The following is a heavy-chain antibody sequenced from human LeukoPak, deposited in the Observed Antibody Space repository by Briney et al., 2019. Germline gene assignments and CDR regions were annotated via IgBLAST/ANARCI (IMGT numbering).Heavy chain of an antibody. J-gene: IGHJ4*02. CDR3: ARGDYYDTPRD. CDR1: GFTFSSYW. V-gene: IGHV3-74*01. Sequence: GGSLRRSCAASGFTFSSYWMHWVRRAPGKGLVWVSRINSDGSSTSYADSVKGRFTISRDNAKNTLYLQMNSLRAEDTAVYYCARGDYYDTPRDWGQGTLVTVSS. D-gene: IGHD3-22*01. CDR2: INSDGSST.